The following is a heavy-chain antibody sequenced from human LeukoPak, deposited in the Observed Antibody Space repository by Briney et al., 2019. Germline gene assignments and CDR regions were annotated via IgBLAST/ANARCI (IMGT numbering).Heavy chain of an antibody. D-gene: IGHD6-13*01. CDR1: GGTFSSYA. J-gene: IGHJ4*02. CDR2: IIPIFGTA. Sequence: SVKVSCKASGGTFSSYAITWVRQAPGQGLEWMGGIIPIFGTANYAQKFQGRVTITADKSTSTAYMELSSLRSEDTAVYYCARSSIIAAAGPYYFGYWGQGTLVTVSS. CDR3: ARSSIIAAAGPYYFGY. V-gene: IGHV1-69*06.